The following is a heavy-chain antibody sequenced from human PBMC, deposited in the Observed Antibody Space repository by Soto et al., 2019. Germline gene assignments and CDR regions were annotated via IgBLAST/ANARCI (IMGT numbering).Heavy chain of an antibody. V-gene: IGHV4-4*07. Sequence: SETLSLTCTVSGGAISGYYWTWIRQSAGKGLEWIGRIYSSGGTKYNPSLQSRVTMSLDTSKNQFSLRLSSVTAADTAVYYCARGQRFSDSYDPWGQGTLVTVSS. D-gene: IGHD3-3*01. CDR1: GGAISGYY. CDR2: IYSSGGT. CDR3: ARGQRFSDSYDP. J-gene: IGHJ5*02.